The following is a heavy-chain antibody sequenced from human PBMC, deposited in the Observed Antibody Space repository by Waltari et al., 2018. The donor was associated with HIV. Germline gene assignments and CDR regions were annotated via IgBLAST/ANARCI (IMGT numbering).Heavy chain of an antibody. CDR1: GSTFTTYT. D-gene: IGHD6-25*01. Sequence: QVQLVQSGAEVKKPGASVKVSCKASGSTFTTYTVQWVLQAPGQRLEWMGGINSGNGNTKYSQKFQGRVTITRDTSASTAYMELSSLRSEDTAVYYCARDSGFDYWGQGTLVTVSS. V-gene: IGHV1-3*01. CDR2: INSGNGNT. CDR3: ARDSGFDY. J-gene: IGHJ4*02.